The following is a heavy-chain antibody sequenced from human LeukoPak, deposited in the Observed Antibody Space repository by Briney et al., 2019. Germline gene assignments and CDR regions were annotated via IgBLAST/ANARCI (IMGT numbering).Heavy chain of an antibody. Sequence: GGSLRLSCAASGFTFDDYGMSWVRQAPGKGLEWVSGINWNGGSTGYAGSVKGRFTISRDNAKNSLYLQMNSLRAEDTALYYCARVSIRGARRAFDIWGQGTMVTVSS. D-gene: IGHD3-10*01. J-gene: IGHJ3*02. CDR3: ARVSIRGARRAFDI. CDR2: INWNGGST. V-gene: IGHV3-20*04. CDR1: GFTFDDYG.